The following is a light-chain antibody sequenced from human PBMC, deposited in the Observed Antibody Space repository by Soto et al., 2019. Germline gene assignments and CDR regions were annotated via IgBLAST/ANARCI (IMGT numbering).Light chain of an antibody. CDR1: SGSIASNY. J-gene: IGLJ2*01. CDR2: EDN. CDR3: QSYDRNTVI. Sequence: NFMLTQPHSVSESPGKTVTISCTRSSGSIASNYVQWYQQRPGRAPTTVIYEDNQRPSGAPDRFSGSIDSSSNSASLTISGLKTEDEADYYCQSYDRNTVIFGGGTKLTVL. V-gene: IGLV6-57*03.